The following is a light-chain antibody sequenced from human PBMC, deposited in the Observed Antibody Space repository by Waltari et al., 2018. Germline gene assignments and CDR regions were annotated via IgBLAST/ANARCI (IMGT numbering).Light chain of an antibody. CDR1: QSLNNW. J-gene: IGKJ4*01. Sequence: MTQSPLTLSASVGDRVTITCRDSQSLNNWLAWYQQRPGKAPKSLIFKASNLAFGVPSRFSGSGSGTEFTLTISSLQPDDFATYYCQQYNSGTLTFGGGTKVEIK. CDR3: QQYNSGTLT. V-gene: IGKV1-5*03. CDR2: KAS.